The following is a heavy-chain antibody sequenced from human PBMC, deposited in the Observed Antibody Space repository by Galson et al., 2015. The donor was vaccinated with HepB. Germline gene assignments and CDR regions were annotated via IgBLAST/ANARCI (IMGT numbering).Heavy chain of an antibody. D-gene: IGHD6-13*01. CDR2: ISAYNGNT. CDR3: ARAEYSSSWYGNYYYYYYMDV. CDR1: GYTFTSYG. V-gene: IGHV1-18*01. J-gene: IGHJ6*03. Sequence: SVKVSCKASGYTFTSYGISWVRQAPGQGLEWMGWISAYNGNTNYAQKLQGRVTMTTDTSTSTAYMELRSLRSDDTAVYYCARAEYSSSWYGNYYYYYYMDVWGKGTTVTVSS.